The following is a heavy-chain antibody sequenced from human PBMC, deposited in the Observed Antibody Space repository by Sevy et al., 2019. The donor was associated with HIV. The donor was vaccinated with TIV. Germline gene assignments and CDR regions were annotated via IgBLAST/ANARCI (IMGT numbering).Heavy chain of an antibody. CDR3: VRSTIFGVGRPDY. V-gene: IGHV1-2*02. CDR2: INPNNGVT. CDR1: GYNLINYY. D-gene: IGHD3-3*01. J-gene: IGHJ4*02. Sequence: ASVKVSCKASGYNLINYYMHWVRLAPGQGFEWMGWINPNNGVTKYAQDFQGRVTMTSDTSISTAYVEVTRLRSDDTAMYYCVRSTIFGVGRPDYWGQGTLVTVSS.